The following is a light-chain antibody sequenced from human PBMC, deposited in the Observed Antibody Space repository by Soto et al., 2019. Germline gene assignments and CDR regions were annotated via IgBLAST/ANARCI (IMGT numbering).Light chain of an antibody. CDR1: SSNIGAYKF. Sequence: QSALTQPPSASGSPGQSVSISCTGTSSNIGAYKFVSWYQQHPGRAPRLIIYEVSKRPSGVPDRFSGSKSGNTASLTVSGLQPEDEADYFCNSYAGYVNFGYVFGTGTKVTV. CDR3: NSYAGYVNFGYV. CDR2: EVS. J-gene: IGLJ1*01. V-gene: IGLV2-8*01.